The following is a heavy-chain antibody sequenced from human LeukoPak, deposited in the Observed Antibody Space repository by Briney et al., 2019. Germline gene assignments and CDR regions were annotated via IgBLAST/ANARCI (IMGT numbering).Heavy chain of an antibody. D-gene: IGHD2-2*01. J-gene: IGHJ3*02. CDR3: ARDSERSSSFAFDI. V-gene: IGHV3-7*01. CDR2: INLDGSEK. Sequence: PGGSLRLSCAASGFSFRSHWMTWVRQASGKGLEWVANINLDGSEKYYVDSVMGRFAVSRDNAKNSLYLQINSLRAEDTAVYFCARDSERSSSFAFDIRGRGTIVAVSS. CDR1: GFSFRSHW.